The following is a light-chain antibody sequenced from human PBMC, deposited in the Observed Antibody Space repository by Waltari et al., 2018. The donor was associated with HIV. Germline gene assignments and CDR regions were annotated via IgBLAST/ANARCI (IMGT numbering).Light chain of an antibody. Sequence: QSVLTQPPSVSAAPGQKVTISCPGSHSNLGNNFVSWYQHLPGTAPKLLIYENNRRPSRIPDRFSASKTGTSATLGITGLQTGDEAIYYCATWDNSLRAMFGGGTKLTVL. CDR3: ATWDNSLRAM. V-gene: IGLV1-51*01. CDR1: HSNLGNNF. CDR2: ENN. J-gene: IGLJ3*02.